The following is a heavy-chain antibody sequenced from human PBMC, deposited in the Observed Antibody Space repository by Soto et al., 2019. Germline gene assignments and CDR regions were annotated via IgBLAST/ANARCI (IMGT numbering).Heavy chain of an antibody. V-gene: IGHV3-7*01. CDR2: IKQDGSEK. CDR1: GFTFSTYW. Sequence: GSLRLSCAASGFTFSTYWMNCVRQAPGKGLEWVANIKQDGSEKYYVDSVKGRFAISRDNAKDSLFLQMNNLRAEDTAVYYCVRDWSTFWGMDVWGQGTTVTVSS. CDR3: VRDWSTFWGMDV. J-gene: IGHJ6*02.